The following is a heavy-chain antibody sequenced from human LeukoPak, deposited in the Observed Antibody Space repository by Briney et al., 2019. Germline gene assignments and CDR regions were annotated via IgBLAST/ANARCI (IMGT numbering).Heavy chain of an antibody. CDR3: ARHAHLRYFDY. CDR2: IHYSGST. CDR1: GGSISSSSYY. D-gene: IGHD3-3*02. J-gene: IGHJ4*02. V-gene: IGHV4-39*01. Sequence: SETLSLTCTVSGGSISSSSYYWGWIRQPPGKGLEWIGSIHYSGSTYYNPSLKSRVTISVDTSKNQFSLKLSSVTAADTAVYYCARHAHLRYFDYWGQGTLVTVSS.